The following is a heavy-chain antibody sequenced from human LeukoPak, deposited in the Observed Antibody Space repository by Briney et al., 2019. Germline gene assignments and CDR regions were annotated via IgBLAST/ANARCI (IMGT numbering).Heavy chain of an antibody. D-gene: IGHD3-10*01. Sequence: GGSLRLSCAASGFTFSSYAMSWVRQAPGKGLEWVSAISGSGGSTYYADSVKGRFTISRDNSKNTLYLQMNSLRAGDTAVYYCAKAPANYGSGSYPTWGQGTLVTVSS. CDR1: GFTFSSYA. CDR2: ISGSGGST. V-gene: IGHV3-23*01. CDR3: AKAPANYGSGSYPT. J-gene: IGHJ5*02.